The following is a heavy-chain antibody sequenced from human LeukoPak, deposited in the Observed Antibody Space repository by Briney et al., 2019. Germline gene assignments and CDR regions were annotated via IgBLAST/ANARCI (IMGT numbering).Heavy chain of an antibody. Sequence: ASVKVSCKASGYTFTSYYMHWVRQAPGQGLEWMGIINPSGGSTSYAQKFQGSVTMTRDTSTSTVYMELSSLRSEDTAVYYCARNMAHIVVVITKNWFDPWGQGTLVTVSS. J-gene: IGHJ5*02. CDR2: INPSGGST. CDR1: GYTFTSYY. D-gene: IGHD3-22*01. CDR3: ARNMAHIVVVITKNWFDP. V-gene: IGHV1-46*01.